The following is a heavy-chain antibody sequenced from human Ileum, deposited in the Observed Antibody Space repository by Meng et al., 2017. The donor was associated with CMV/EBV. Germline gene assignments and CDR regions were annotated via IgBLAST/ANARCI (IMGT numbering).Heavy chain of an antibody. CDR2: IYSGGST. D-gene: IGHD6-19*01. CDR3: ARDRDSSGWYVNGMDV. V-gene: IGHV3-53*01. J-gene: IGHJ6*02. CDR1: GFTVSSNY. Sequence: LSLTCAASGFTVSSNYMSWVRQAPGKGLEWVSVIYSGGSTYYADSVKGRFTISRDNSKNTLYLQMNSLRAEDTAVYYCARDRDSSGWYVNGMDVWGQGTTVTVSS.